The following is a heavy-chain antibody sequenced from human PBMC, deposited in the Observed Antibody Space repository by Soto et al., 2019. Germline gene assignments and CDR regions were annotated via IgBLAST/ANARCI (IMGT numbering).Heavy chain of an antibody. D-gene: IGHD6-19*01. CDR1: GGSISSGGYY. V-gene: IGHV4-31*03. CDR2: IYYSGST. CDR3: ARGESGGTEDLFDY. Sequence: SETLSLTCTVSGGSISSGGYYWSWIRQHPGKGLEWIGYIYYSGSTYYNPSLKSRVTISVDTSKNQFSLKLSSVTAADTAVYYCARGESGGTEDLFDYWGQGTLVTVSS. J-gene: IGHJ4*02.